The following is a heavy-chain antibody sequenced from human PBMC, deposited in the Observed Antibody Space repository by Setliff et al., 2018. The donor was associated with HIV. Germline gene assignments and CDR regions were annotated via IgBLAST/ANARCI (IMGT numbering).Heavy chain of an antibody. J-gene: IGHJ3*02. CDR1: GYTFTDYY. CDR2: INSASGGS. Sequence: ASVKVSCKASGYTFTDYYIHWVRQAPGQGLEWMGWINSASGGSNYAQNFQGRVTVTRDTSINTAYVELNSLKSDDTAVYYCARDYLHVFDIWGQGTMVTVTS. CDR3: ARDYLHVFDI. V-gene: IGHV1-2*02.